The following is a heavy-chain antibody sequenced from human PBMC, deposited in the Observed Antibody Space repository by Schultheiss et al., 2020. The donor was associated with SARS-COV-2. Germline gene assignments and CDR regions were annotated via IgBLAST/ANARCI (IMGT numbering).Heavy chain of an antibody. CDR3: AKDRGDIVVVPAAFCGMDV. J-gene: IGHJ6*02. CDR2: ISSSSRTI. D-gene: IGHD2-2*01. CDR1: GFTFSSYS. V-gene: IGHV3-48*01. Sequence: GESLKISCAASGFTFSSYSMNWVRQAPGKGLEWVSYISSSSRTIYYADSVKGRFTISRDNAKNSLYLQMNSLRAEDTAVYYCAKDRGDIVVVPAAFCGMDVWGQGTTVTVSS.